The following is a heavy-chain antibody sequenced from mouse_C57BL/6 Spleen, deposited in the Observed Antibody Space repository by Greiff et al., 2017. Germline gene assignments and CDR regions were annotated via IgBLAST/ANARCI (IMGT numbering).Heavy chain of an antibody. J-gene: IGHJ4*01. CDR3: ARHEDYYGSRGAMDY. CDR1: GYTFTEYT. V-gene: IGHV1-62-2*01. D-gene: IGHD1-1*01. CDR2: FYPGSGSI. Sequence: QVQLKESGAELVKPGASVKLSCKASGYTFTEYTIHWVKQRSGQGLEWIGWFYPGSGSIKYNEKFKDKATLTADKSSSTVYMVLSRLTSEDSAVYFCARHEDYYGSRGAMDYWGQGTSVTVSS.